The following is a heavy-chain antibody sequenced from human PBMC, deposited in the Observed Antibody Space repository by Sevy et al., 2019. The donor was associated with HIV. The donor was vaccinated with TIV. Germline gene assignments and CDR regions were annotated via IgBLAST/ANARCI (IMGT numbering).Heavy chain of an antibody. J-gene: IGHJ4*02. CDR3: ATDHVLLWFGEFRY. V-gene: IGHV1-24*01. D-gene: IGHD3-10*01. CDR2: FDPEDGET. Sequence: ASVKVSCKVSGYTLTELSMHWVRQAPGKGLEWMGGFDPEDGETIYAQKFQGIVTMTEDTSTDTAYMELSSLRSEDTAVYYCATDHVLLWFGEFRYWGQGTLVTVSS. CDR1: GYTLTELS.